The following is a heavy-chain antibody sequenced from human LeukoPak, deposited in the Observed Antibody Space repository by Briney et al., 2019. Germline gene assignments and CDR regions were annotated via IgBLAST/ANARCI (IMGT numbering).Heavy chain of an antibody. V-gene: IGHV3-53*01. CDR3: VREREGSNSEH. Sequence: QPGGSLRLSCAASGFTVSNNRLSWVRQAPGMGLEWVSTIYSDGNTYYPDSVKGRFTISRDGSKNTLYLQLNSLRTEDTAIYYCVREREGSNSEHWGQGTLVTVSS. J-gene: IGHJ1*01. D-gene: IGHD1-26*01. CDR2: IYSDGNT. CDR1: GFTVSNNR.